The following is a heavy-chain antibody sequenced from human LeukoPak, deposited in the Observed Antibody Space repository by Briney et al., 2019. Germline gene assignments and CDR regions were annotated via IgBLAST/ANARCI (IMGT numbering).Heavy chain of an antibody. J-gene: IGHJ5*02. CDR3: AKIFRKSVDGDDLWSEYNYFDT. V-gene: IGHV3-23*01. Sequence: PGGSLRLSCVASGFSFSRYVMTWVRQTPGGGLEWVSSVSGSGGRSFYADSVKGRFTISRDRSRNTLYLQMNSLRAEDTALYYCAKIFRKSVDGDDLWSEYNYFDTWGQGTRVIVSS. D-gene: IGHD2-21*01. CDR2: VSGSGGRS. CDR1: GFSFSRYV.